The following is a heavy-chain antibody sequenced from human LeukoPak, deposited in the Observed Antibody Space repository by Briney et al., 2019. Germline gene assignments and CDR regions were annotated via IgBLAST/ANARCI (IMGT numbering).Heavy chain of an antibody. J-gene: IGHJ4*02. D-gene: IGHD3-22*01. CDR3: ARKGVDSSGLGY. Sequence: GGSLRLSCAASGFTFSSYGMHWVRQAPGKGLEWVAFIRYDGSNKYYADSVKGRFTISRDNSKNTLYLQMNSLRAEDTAVYYCARKGVDSSGLGYWGQGTLVTVSS. V-gene: IGHV3-30*02. CDR2: IRYDGSNK. CDR1: GFTFSSYG.